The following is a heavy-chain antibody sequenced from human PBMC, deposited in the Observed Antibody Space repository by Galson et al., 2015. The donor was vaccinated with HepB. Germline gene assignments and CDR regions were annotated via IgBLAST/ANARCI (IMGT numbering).Heavy chain of an antibody. Sequence: SLRLSCAASGFTFNDYAVNWVRQAPGKGLEWVSSISGVGDSTHYADSVKGRFTISRDISKNTLYLQMNSLRAEDTAVYYCAKDLAYYYDTSDYYGGVFDYWGQGTLVTVSS. CDR1: GFTFNDYA. D-gene: IGHD3-22*01. J-gene: IGHJ4*02. CDR2: ISGVGDST. V-gene: IGHV3-23*01. CDR3: AKDLAYYYDTSDYYGGVFDY.